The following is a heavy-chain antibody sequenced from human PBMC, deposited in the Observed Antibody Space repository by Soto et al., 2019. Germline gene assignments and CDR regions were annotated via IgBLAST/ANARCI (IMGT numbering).Heavy chain of an antibody. Sequence: QTLSLACAISGDSVASNSAAWNLIRQSPSRGLEWLGRTYYRSKWYNDYAVSVKSRITVNPDTPKNQFSLQMNSVTPEDTALYYCAKEQNLLHGDEPFDIWGLGTMVTVSS. J-gene: IGHJ3*02. V-gene: IGHV6-1*01. CDR1: GDSVASNSAA. D-gene: IGHD2-21*02. CDR2: TYYRSKWYN. CDR3: AKEQNLLHGDEPFDI.